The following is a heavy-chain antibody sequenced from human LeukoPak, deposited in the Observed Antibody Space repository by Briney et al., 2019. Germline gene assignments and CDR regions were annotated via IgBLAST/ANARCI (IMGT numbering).Heavy chain of an antibody. CDR3: ARAGAVAGSDGMDV. CDR1: GGTFSSYA. J-gene: IGHJ6*02. D-gene: IGHD6-19*01. Sequence: GASVKVSCRASGGTFSSYAISWVRQAPGQGLEWMGGIIPIFGTANYAQKFQGRVTITADESTSTAYMELSSLRSEDTAVYYCARAGAVAGSDGMDVWGQGTTVTVSS. V-gene: IGHV1-69*01. CDR2: IIPIFGTA.